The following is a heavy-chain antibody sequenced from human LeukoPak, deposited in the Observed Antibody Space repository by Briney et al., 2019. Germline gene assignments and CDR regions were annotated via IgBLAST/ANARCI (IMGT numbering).Heavy chain of an antibody. CDR1: GGSISSGSYY. CDR2: IYYSGII. J-gene: IGHJ2*01. CDR3: ARSYGDYDYWYFDF. V-gene: IGHV4-61*10. Sequence: SETLSLTCTVSGGSISSGSYYWSWIRQPAGKGLEWIGYIYYSGIINYNPSLKSRVTMSVDTSKNQLSLKLSSVTAADTAVYYCARSYGDYDYWYFDFWGRGTLVTVSS. D-gene: IGHD4-17*01.